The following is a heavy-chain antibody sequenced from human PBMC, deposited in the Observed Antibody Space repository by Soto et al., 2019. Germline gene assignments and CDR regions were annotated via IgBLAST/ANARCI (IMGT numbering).Heavy chain of an antibody. V-gene: IGHV2-5*02. CDR3: AHAVGGEQLVY. J-gene: IGHJ4*02. CDR2: IYWDDDK. CDR1: GFSLSTSGVG. D-gene: IGHD6-6*01. Sequence: QITLKESGPTLVKPTQTLTLTCTFSGFSLSTSGVGVGWIRQPPGKALEWLALIYWDDDKRYSPSLKSRLTITKDTAKNPVVLTMTNMDPVDTATYYCAHAVGGEQLVYWGQGTLVTVSS.